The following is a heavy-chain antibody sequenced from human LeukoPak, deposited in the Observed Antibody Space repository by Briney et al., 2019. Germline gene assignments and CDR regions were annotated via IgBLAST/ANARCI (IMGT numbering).Heavy chain of an antibody. CDR3: ARDPSDIVVVPAALYYYYMDV. Sequence: PGRSLRLSCAASGFTFSSYGMHWVRQAPGKGPEWVAVISYDGSNKYYADSVKGRFTISRDNSKNTLYLQMNSLRAEDTAVYYCARDPSDIVVVPAALYYYYMDVWGKGATVTVSS. D-gene: IGHD2-2*01. V-gene: IGHV3-30*03. J-gene: IGHJ6*03. CDR2: ISYDGSNK. CDR1: GFTFSSYG.